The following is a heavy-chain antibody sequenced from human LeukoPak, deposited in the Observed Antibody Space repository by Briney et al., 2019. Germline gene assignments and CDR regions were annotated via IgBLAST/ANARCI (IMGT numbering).Heavy chain of an antibody. CDR1: GFTFSSYA. CDR3: ARGTPYSSSWYDWFDP. J-gene: IGHJ5*02. V-gene: IGHV3-30-3*01. Sequence: GGSLRLSCAASGFTFSSYATHWVRQAPGKGLEWVAVISYDGSNKYYADSVKGRFTISRDNSKNTLYLQMNSLGAEDTAVYYCARGTPYSSSWYDWFDPWGQGTLVTVSS. CDR2: ISYDGSNK. D-gene: IGHD6-13*01.